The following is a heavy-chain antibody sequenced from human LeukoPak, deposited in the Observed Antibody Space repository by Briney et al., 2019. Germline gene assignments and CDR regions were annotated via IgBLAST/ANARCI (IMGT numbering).Heavy chain of an antibody. J-gene: IGHJ4*02. CDR1: GFTFSSSA. D-gene: IGHD3-22*01. Sequence: GGSLRLSCAASGFTFSSSAMSWVRQAPGKGLEWVSTIYTGGNTYYAASVKGRFTISRDFSKNTVFLHMNSLRAEDTAMYYCARGDDSGYYDYFDYWGQGALVTVSS. CDR2: IYTGGNT. CDR3: ARGDDSGYYDYFDY. V-gene: IGHV3-23*05.